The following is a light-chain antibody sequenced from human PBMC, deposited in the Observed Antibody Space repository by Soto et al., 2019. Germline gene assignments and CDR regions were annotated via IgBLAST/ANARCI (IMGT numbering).Light chain of an antibody. J-gene: IGKJ5*01. V-gene: IGKV1-39*01. Sequence: DIQMSQSPSSLSASIGDRVTITCRASQNIYKSVNWYQQKPGKAPKLLIFSASSLRSGVPSRFSGSGSGTDFTLTINTLQSEDVATYYCQQSVSPRPITFGQGTRLEIK. CDR2: SAS. CDR1: QNIYKS. CDR3: QQSVSPRPIT.